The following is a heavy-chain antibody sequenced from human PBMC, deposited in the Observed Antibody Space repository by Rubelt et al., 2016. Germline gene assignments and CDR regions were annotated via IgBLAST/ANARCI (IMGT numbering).Heavy chain of an antibody. CDR3: ASGPAVAFDY. V-gene: IGHV1-8*01. Sequence: QVQLVQSGAEVKKPGASVKVSCKASGYTFTSYDINWVRQATGQGLEWMGWTNPNSGNTGYAQKIQGKVTMTRNTSISTAYMELGSLRSEDTAVYYCASGPAVAFDYWGQGTLVTVSS. CDR2: TNPNSGNT. J-gene: IGHJ4*02. CDR1: GYTFTSYD. D-gene: IGHD6-19*01.